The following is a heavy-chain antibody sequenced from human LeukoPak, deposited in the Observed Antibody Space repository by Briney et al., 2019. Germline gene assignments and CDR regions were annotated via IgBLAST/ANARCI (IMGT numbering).Heavy chain of an antibody. Sequence: PGGSLRLSCAASGFAFSLYGMHWVRQAPAKGLVWVAYISYDDSRKYHAEFVKGRFTISRHNSKNTLFLQMNSLRAEDTAGYYCANSGSSGYEPPFDHWGQRTLVTVSS. V-gene: IGHV3-30*18. CDR2: ISYDDSRK. CDR3: ANSGSSGYEPPFDH. J-gene: IGHJ4*02. D-gene: IGHD5-12*01. CDR1: GFAFSLYG.